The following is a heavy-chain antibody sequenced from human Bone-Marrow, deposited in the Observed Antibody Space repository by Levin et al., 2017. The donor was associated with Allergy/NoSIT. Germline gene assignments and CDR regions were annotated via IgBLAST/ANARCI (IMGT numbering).Heavy chain of an antibody. CDR2: ISYDGKNT. V-gene: IGHV3-30*18. D-gene: IGHD2-8*01. CDR1: GLTFSNFG. J-gene: IGHJ5*02. Sequence: GESLKISCAASGLTFSNFGMHWVRQAPGKGLEWVGVISYDGKNTYCVDSVKGRFTISRDNSKNTLYLQMNSLGIEDTAVYYCVKDPAYGPWGQGTLVTVSS. CDR3: VKDPAYGP.